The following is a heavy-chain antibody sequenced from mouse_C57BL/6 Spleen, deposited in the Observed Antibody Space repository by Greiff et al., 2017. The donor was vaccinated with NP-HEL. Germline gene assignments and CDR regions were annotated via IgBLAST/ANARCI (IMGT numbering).Heavy chain of an antibody. V-gene: IGHV5-9-1*02. D-gene: IGHD2-1*01. CDR1: GFTFSSYA. CDR2: ISSGGDYI. Sequence: EVKLEESGEGLVKPGGSLKLSCAASGFTFSSYAMSWVRQTPEKRLEWVAYISSGGDYIYYADTVKGRFTISRDNARNTLYLQMSSLKSEDTAMYYCTRGEIYYGNFDYWGQGTTLTVSS. J-gene: IGHJ2*01. CDR3: TRGEIYYGNFDY.